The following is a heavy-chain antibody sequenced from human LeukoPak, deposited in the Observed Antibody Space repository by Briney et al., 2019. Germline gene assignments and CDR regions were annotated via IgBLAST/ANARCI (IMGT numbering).Heavy chain of an antibody. CDR3: ARDRVAGQLVGFGDYYYMDV. CDR1: GYSFTSYY. Sequence: ASVRVSCKASGYSFTSYYMHWVRQAPGQGLEWMGIINQSGGSTSYAQKFQGRVTMTRDTSTSTVYMELSSLRSEDTAVYYCARDRVAGQLVGFGDYYYMDVWGKGTTVTVSS. J-gene: IGHJ6*03. CDR2: INQSGGST. D-gene: IGHD6-6*01. V-gene: IGHV1-46*01.